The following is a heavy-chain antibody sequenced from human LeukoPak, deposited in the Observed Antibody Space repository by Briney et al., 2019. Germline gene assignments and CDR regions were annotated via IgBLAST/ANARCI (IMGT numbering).Heavy chain of an antibody. J-gene: IGHJ5*02. CDR3: ARAVAGTHWFDP. V-gene: IGHV3-13*01. D-gene: IGHD6-19*01. Sequence: GGSLRLSCAASGFTLSIYDMHWVRQPPGKGLEWVSGIDIPGNTYYPDSVKGRFTMSRESAKNSLYLQMNSLRAGDTAVYYRARAVAGTHWFDPWGQGTLVTVSS. CDR2: IDIPGNT. CDR1: GFTLSIYD.